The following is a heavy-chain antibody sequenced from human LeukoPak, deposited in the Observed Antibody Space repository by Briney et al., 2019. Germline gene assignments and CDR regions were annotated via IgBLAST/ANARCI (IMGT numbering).Heavy chain of an antibody. J-gene: IGHJ6*03. Sequence: ASVKVSCKASGYTFTNSDINWVRQAPGQGLEWMGWMNPNSGKTGYARKFQGRVTFTRNSSISTAYMDLSSLRSEDTAVYYCARGVRFSDFYYYMDVWGQGTTVTVSS. CDR1: GYTFTNSD. CDR3: ARGVRFSDFYYYMDV. V-gene: IGHV1-8*03. CDR2: MNPNSGKT. D-gene: IGHD3-3*01.